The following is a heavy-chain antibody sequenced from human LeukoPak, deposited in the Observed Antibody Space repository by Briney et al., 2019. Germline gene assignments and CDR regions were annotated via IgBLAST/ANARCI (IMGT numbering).Heavy chain of an antibody. V-gene: IGHV4-34*01. D-gene: IGHD1-26*01. CDR3: ARLALQEVGATQTYYLDY. J-gene: IGHJ4*02. CDR2: INHSGST. Sequence: KPSETLSLTCAVYGGSFSGYYWSWIRQPPGKGLEWIGEINHSGSTNYNPSLKSRVTISVDTSKNQFSLKLSSVTAADTAVYYCARLALQEVGATQTYYLDYWGQGTLVTVSS. CDR1: GGSFSGYY.